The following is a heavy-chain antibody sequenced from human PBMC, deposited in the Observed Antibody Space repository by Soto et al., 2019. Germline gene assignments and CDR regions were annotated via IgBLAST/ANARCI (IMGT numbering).Heavy chain of an antibody. CDR2: ISSSSSYI. V-gene: IGHV3-21*01. Sequence: GSLRLSCAASGFTLSSYSMNWVRQAPGKGLEWVSSISSSSSYIYYADSVKGRFTISRDNAKNSLYLQMNSLRAEDTAVYYCASGPGLGYCSSTSCRHGYWGQGTLVTVSS. D-gene: IGHD2-2*01. J-gene: IGHJ4*02. CDR1: GFTLSSYS. CDR3: ASGPGLGYCSSTSCRHGY.